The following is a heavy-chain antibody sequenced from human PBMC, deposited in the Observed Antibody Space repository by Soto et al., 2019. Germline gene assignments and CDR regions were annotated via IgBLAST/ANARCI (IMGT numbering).Heavy chain of an antibody. D-gene: IGHD3-10*01. CDR3: ARDLEFRDGNISHLDY. CDR1: GGTFRNHV. J-gene: IGHJ4*02. Sequence: SVKVSCKASGGTFRNHVFNWVRQAPGQGLEWMGGIIPIIGTPNYAQKFQGRVTVTADASTNTVYLDVSSLRSQDTAVYYCARDLEFRDGNISHLDYWGQGTLVTVSS. V-gene: IGHV1-69*13. CDR2: IIPIIGTP.